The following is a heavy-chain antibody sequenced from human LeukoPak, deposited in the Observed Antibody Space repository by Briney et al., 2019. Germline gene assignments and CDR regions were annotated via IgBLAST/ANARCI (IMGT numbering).Heavy chain of an antibody. J-gene: IGHJ4*02. D-gene: IGHD6-6*01. Sequence: SETLSLTCTVSGGSISSSSYYWGWIREPPGKGLEWIGSICYSGSTYYNPSLKSRVTISVDTSKHQFSLKLSSVTAADPAVYFCAREYSSSSGGYCFDYWGQGTLVTVSS. CDR3: AREYSSSSGGYCFDY. CDR2: ICYSGST. CDR1: GGSISSSSYY. V-gene: IGHV4-39*07.